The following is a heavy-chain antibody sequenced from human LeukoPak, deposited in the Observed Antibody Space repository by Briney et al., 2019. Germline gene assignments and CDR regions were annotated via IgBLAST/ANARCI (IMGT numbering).Heavy chain of an antibody. CDR3: AREDDRSGYYGNWFDP. D-gene: IGHD3-22*01. J-gene: IGHJ5*02. V-gene: IGHV3-72*01. Sequence: PGGSLRLSCAASGFTFSDHYMDWVRQAPGKGLEWVGRTGNRANSYITEYAASVKGRFTISRDDSKNSLYLQMNSLKTEDTAVYYCAREDDRSGYYGNWFDPWGQGTLGTVSS. CDR1: GFTFSDHY. CDR2: TGNRANSYIT.